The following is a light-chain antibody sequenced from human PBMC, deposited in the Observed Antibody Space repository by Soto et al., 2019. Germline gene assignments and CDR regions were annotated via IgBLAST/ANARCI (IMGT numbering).Light chain of an antibody. Sequence: QSALTQPASVSGSPGQSITISCTGTSSDVGAYKFVSWYQQHPGKAPQLIIYEVGNRPSGVSNRFSGSKSGNTASLTISGLQAEDEADYYCSSSTSSTTLIFGGGTKVTVL. CDR3: SSSTSSTTLI. CDR2: EVG. J-gene: IGLJ2*01. CDR1: SSDVGAYKF. V-gene: IGLV2-14*01.